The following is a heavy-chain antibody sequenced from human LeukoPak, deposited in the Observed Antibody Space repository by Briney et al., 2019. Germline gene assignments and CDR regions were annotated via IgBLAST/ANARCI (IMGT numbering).Heavy chain of an antibody. D-gene: IGHD4-17*01. J-gene: IGHJ4*02. Sequence: GGSLRLSCAASGFTFSSYGMHWVRQAPGKGLEWVADISYDGSNKYYADSVKGRFTISRDNSKNTLYQQMNSLRAEDTAVYYCAKDYTTVTPYYFDYWGQGTLVTVSS. V-gene: IGHV3-30*18. CDR1: GFTFSSYG. CDR3: AKDYTTVTPYYFDY. CDR2: ISYDGSNK.